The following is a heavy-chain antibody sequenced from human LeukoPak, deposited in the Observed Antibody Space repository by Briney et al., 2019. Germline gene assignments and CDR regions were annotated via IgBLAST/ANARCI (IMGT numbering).Heavy chain of an antibody. D-gene: IGHD6-19*01. Sequence: SETLSLTCTVSGASISSYYWNWTRQPAGKGLEWIGRIYISGSGSTNYNPSLKSRVTMSVDTSKNQFSLKLSSVTAADTAVYYCARDKRVAVTGAYIYYYYMDVWGNGTTVTISS. J-gene: IGHJ6*03. CDR3: ARDKRVAVTGAYIYYYYMDV. CDR2: IYISGSGST. V-gene: IGHV4-4*07. CDR1: GASISSYY.